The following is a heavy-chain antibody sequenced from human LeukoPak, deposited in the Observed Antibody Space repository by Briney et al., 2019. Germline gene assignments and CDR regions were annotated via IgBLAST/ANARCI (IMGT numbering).Heavy chain of an antibody. CDR3: ANHIGSGYYYRNGDY. J-gene: IGHJ4*02. CDR2: ISSSSNYI. CDR1: GFTFSSYS. Sequence: GGSLRLSCAASGFTFSSYSMNWVRQAPGKGLEWVSSISSSSNYIYYADSVKGRFTISRDNAKNSLYLQMNSLRAEDTAVYYCANHIGSGYYYRNGDYWGQGTLVTVSS. V-gene: IGHV3-21*01. D-gene: IGHD3-22*01.